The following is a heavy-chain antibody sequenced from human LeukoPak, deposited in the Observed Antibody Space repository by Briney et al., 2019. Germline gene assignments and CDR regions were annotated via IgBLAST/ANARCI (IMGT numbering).Heavy chain of an antibody. Sequence: PGGSLRLSCAASGFTFSTYGMHWVRQAPGKGLEWLSFIRYDGSNKYYADSVKGRFTISRDNSKNTLYLQMNSLRAEDTAVYYCAKSGYPSGANYCDYWGQGTLVTVSS. V-gene: IGHV3-30*02. D-gene: IGHD6-25*01. CDR1: GFTFSTYG. CDR3: AKSGYPSGANYCDY. J-gene: IGHJ4*02. CDR2: IRYDGSNK.